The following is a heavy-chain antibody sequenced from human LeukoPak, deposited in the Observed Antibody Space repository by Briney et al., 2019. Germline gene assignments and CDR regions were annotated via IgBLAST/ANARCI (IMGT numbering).Heavy chain of an antibody. CDR2: IYNSGSA. D-gene: IGHD5-18*01. V-gene: IGHV4-38-2*02. J-gene: IGHJ4*02. Sequence: SETLSLTCSVSGYSISTNYYWGWIRQPPGKGLEWIGSIYNSGSASYNPSLTSRVTISIGTSKNQMSLRVTSVTAAYTAVYYCARHTYGYDLYYFCGWGQGTLVT. CDR3: ARHTYGYDLYYFCG. CDR1: GYSISTNYY.